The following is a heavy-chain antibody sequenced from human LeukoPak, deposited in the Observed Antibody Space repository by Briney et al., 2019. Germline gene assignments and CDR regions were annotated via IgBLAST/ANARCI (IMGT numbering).Heavy chain of an antibody. J-gene: IGHJ4*02. CDR1: GFTFSGYA. Sequence: GGSLRLSGAASGFTFSGYAMSWFRQAPGKGLEWVSSISGSGGTTFYADSVRGRFTISRDNSKNTLYLQMNSLRAEDTAVYYCAKDPYYDSSGYYSDYWGQGTLVTVSS. V-gene: IGHV3-23*01. CDR3: AKDPYYDSSGYYSDY. CDR2: ISGSGGTT. D-gene: IGHD3-22*01.